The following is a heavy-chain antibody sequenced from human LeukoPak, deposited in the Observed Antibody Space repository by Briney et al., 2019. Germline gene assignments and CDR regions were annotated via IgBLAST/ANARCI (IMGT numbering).Heavy chain of an antibody. CDR1: RFTFSNYA. J-gene: IGHJ4*02. D-gene: IGHD3-9*01. CDR3: AKWGDFDVLTGYYVPDF. CDR2: ITGSGGNT. V-gene: IGHV3-23*01. Sequence: PGASLRLSCTASRFTFSNYAMSWVRQAPGKGLEWVSAITGSGGNTYYADSVKGRFTLSRDNSKNTLYLQMNSLRDEDTAVYYCAKWGDFDVLTGYYVPDFWGQGTLVTVSS.